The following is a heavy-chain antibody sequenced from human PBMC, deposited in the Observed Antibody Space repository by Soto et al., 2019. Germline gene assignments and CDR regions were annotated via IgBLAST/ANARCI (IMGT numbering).Heavy chain of an antibody. CDR2: ISGSGGST. CDR3: ANSETPSGYSLDY. V-gene: IGHV3-23*01. CDR1: GFTFSSYA. J-gene: IGHJ4*02. D-gene: IGHD5-12*01. Sequence: GGSLRLSCAASGFTFSSYAMSWVRQVPGKGLEWVSAISGSGGSTYYADSVKGRFTISRDNSKNTLYLQMNSLRAEDAAVYYCANSETPSGYSLDYWGQGTLVTVSS.